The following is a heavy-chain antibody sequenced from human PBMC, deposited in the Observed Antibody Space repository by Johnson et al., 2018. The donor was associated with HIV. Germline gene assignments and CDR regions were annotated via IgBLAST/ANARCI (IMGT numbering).Heavy chain of an antibody. CDR1: GFTFSDYY. Sequence: VQLLESGGGLVQPGGSLRLSCAASGFTFSDYYMSWIRQAPGKGLELVSYISSSGSTMYYADSVKGRFTLSRDNAKNSLYLQMNSLRAEDTAVYYCARDRADSSSWFTAFDIWGQGTMVTVSS. V-gene: IGHV3-11*04. J-gene: IGHJ3*02. CDR2: ISSSGSTM. CDR3: ARDRADSSSWFTAFDI. D-gene: IGHD6-13*01.